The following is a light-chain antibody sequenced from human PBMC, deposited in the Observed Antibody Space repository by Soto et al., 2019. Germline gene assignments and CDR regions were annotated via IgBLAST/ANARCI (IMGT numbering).Light chain of an antibody. CDR2: DVN. CDR1: NNEVGGYNY. Sequence: QSALTQPHSVSGSPGQSVAISCSGNNNEVGGYNYVSWYQQHPGKAPKLIIFDVNKRPSGVPDRFSGSKSGSTASLTISGLQAEDEADYYCCSYGGSFYVVGTGTKVTVL. CDR3: CSYGGSFYV. V-gene: IGLV2-11*01. J-gene: IGLJ1*01.